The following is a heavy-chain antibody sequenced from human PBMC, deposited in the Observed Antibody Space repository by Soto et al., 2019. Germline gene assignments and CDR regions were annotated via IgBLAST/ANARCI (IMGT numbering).Heavy chain of an antibody. J-gene: IGHJ5*02. CDR1: GGSISSYY. CDR3: ARSLALLPPGDWFDP. CDR2: IYYSGST. Sequence: SVTLSLTCTVSGGSISSYYWSWIRQPPGKGLEWIGYIYYSGSTNYDPSLKSRVTISVDTSKNQFSLKLSSVTAADTAVYYCARSLALLPPGDWFDPWGQGTLVTVSS. V-gene: IGHV4-59*08. D-gene: IGHD2-15*01.